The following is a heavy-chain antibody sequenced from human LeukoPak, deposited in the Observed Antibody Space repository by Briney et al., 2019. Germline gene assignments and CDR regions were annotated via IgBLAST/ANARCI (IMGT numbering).Heavy chain of an antibody. CDR2: IYRGETT. CDR1: GGPLSNYY. V-gene: IGHV4-4*09. D-gene: IGHD2-21*01. J-gene: IGHJ5*02. CDR3: ARHWLEAGKTYSYWFDP. Sequence: PSETLALTCSVSGGPLSNYYWTGIRQPPGKGLEWGGFIYRGETTNYNPSLKSRVTLSVDTSKNQISLNLNSVTAADTAVYYCARHWLEAGKTYSYWFDPWRQGTLVTVPS.